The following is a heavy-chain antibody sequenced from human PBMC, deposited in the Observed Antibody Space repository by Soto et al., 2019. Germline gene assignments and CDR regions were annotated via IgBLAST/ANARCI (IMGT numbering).Heavy chain of an antibody. J-gene: IGHJ4*02. Sequence: ASVKVSCKASGYTFTSYGISWVRQAPGQGLEWMGWISAYNGNTNYAQKLQGRVTMTTDTSTSTAYMELRSLRSDDTAVYYCALDIVVVPAAIYYFDYWGQGTLVTVSS. CDR2: ISAYNGNT. CDR1: GYTFTSYG. V-gene: IGHV1-18*01. D-gene: IGHD2-2*03. CDR3: ALDIVVVPAAIYYFDY.